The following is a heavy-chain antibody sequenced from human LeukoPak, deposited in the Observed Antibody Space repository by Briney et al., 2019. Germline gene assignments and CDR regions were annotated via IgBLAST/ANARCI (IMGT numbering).Heavy chain of an antibody. CDR3: ARDTVGYYDSSGYYFDY. J-gene: IGHJ4*02. CDR2: INPSGGST. D-gene: IGHD3-22*01. V-gene: IGHV1-46*01. Sequence: GASVKVSCKASGYTFTSYYMHWVRQAPGQGHEWMGIINPSGGSTSYAQKFQGRVTMTRDMSTSTVYMELSSLRSEDTAVYYCARDTVGYYDSSGYYFDYWGQGTLVTVSS. CDR1: GYTFTSYY.